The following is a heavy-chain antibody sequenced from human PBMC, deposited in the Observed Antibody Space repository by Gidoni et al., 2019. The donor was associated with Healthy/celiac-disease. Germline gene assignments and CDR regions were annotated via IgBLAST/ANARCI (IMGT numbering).Heavy chain of an antibody. CDR3: ARMGPGGAGSLLYYYYGMDV. CDR1: GYSFTSYW. Sequence: EVQLVQSGAEVKKPGESLKISCKGSGYSFTSYWIGWVRQMPGKGLEWMGIIYPGDSDTRYSPSFQGQVTSSADKSISTAYLQWSSLKASDTAMYYCARMGPGGAGSLLYYYYGMDVWGQGTTVTVSS. V-gene: IGHV5-51*01. CDR2: IYPGDSDT. J-gene: IGHJ6*02. D-gene: IGHD3-10*01.